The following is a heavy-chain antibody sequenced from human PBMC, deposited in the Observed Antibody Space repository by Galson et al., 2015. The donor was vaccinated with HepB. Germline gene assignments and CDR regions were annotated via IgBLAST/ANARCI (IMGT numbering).Heavy chain of an antibody. J-gene: IGHJ4*02. Sequence: LSLTCTVSGASISNKNYYWAWNRQPPGKGLEWIGSIYYSGSTYYNPSLKSRVTISVDTSKNQFSLKLSSVIAADTAVYYCASRIVGATGAFDYWGQGTLVTVSS. CDR3: ASRIVGATGAFDY. CDR1: GASISNKNYY. CDR2: IYYSGST. D-gene: IGHD1-26*01. V-gene: IGHV4-39*01.